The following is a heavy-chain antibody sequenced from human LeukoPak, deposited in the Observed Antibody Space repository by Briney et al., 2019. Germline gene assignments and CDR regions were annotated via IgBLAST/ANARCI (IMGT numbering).Heavy chain of an antibody. V-gene: IGHV3-7*01. CDR3: ARRGYSFGSDY. J-gene: IGHJ4*02. CDR2: IKEDGSEK. D-gene: IGHD5-18*01. Sequence: GGSLRLSCAASGFTFSTFWMNWVRQTPGKGLEWVASIKEDGSEKYYVDSVKGRFTISRDNAKNSLYLQMSSLRAEDTAVYYCARRGYSFGSDYWGPGTLVTVS. CDR1: GFTFSTFW.